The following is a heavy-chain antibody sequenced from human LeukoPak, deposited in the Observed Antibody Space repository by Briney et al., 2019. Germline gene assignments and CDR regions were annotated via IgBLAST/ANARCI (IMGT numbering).Heavy chain of an antibody. J-gene: IGHJ4*02. D-gene: IGHD2-2*01. V-gene: IGHV1-8*01. Sequence: EASVKVSCKASGYTFTSYDINWVRQATGQGLEWMGWMNPNSGNTGYAHKFQGRVTMTRNTSISTAYMELSSLRSEDTAVYYCARALSKRYCSSTSCYSSYYFDYWGQGTLVTVSS. CDR3: ARALSKRYCSSTSCYSSYYFDY. CDR2: MNPNSGNT. CDR1: GYTFTSYD.